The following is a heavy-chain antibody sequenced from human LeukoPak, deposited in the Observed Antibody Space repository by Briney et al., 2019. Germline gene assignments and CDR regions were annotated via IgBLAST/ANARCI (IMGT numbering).Heavy chain of an antibody. Sequence: SGGSLRLSCAASGFTFDDYGMSWVRQAPGKGLEWVANIKQDGSEKYYVDSVKGRFTISRDNAKNSLYLQINSLRAEDTAVYYCARDYMVRGVMPLFDPWGQGTLVTVSS. V-gene: IGHV3-7*01. D-gene: IGHD3-10*01. J-gene: IGHJ5*02. CDR2: IKQDGSEK. CDR3: ARDYMVRGVMPLFDP. CDR1: GFTFDDYG.